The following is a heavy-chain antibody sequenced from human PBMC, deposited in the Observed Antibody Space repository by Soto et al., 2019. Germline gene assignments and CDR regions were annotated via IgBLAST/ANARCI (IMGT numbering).Heavy chain of an antibody. CDR1: GGSISSSSYY. CDR3: ARGSLSGQWLETGAFDI. Sequence: SETLSLTCTVSGGSISSSSYYWGWIRQPPGKGLEWIGSIYYSGSTYYNPSLKSRVTISVDTSKNQFSLKLSSLTAADTALYYCARGSLSGQWLETGAFDIWGQGTMVTVSS. J-gene: IGHJ3*02. V-gene: IGHV4-39*01. D-gene: IGHD6-19*01. CDR2: IYYSGST.